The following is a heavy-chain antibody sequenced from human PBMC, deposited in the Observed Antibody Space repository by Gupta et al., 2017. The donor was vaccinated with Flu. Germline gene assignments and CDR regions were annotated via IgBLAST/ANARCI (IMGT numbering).Heavy chain of an antibody. D-gene: IGHD5-24*01. V-gene: IGHV4-31*03. CDR3: ARGQRDGYNYFYYFDY. CDR2: IYYSGST. Sequence: QVQLQESGPGLVKPSQTLSLTCTVSGGSISSGGYYWSWIRQHPGKGLEWIGYIYYSGSTYYNPSLKSRVTISVDTSKNQFSLKLSSVTAAETAVYYCARGQRDGYNYFYYFDYWGQGTLVTVSS. J-gene: IGHJ4*02. CDR1: GGSISSGGYY.